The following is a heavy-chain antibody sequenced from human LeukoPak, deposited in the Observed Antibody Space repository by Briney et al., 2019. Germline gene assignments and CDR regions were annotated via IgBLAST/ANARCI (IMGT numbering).Heavy chain of an antibody. Sequence: SQTLSLTCTVSGGSISSGGYYWRWIRQHPGKGLEWIGYIYYSGSTYYNPSLKSRVTISVDTSKNQFSLKLSSVTAADTAVYYCARGGPYYDFWSGYYGYYYGMDVWGQGTTVTVSS. V-gene: IGHV4-31*03. CDR1: GGSISSGGYY. CDR3: ARGGPYYDFWSGYYGYYYGMDV. CDR2: IYYSGST. J-gene: IGHJ6*02. D-gene: IGHD3-3*01.